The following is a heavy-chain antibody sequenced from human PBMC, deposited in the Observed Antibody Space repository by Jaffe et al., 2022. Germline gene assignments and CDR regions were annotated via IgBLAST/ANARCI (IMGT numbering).Heavy chain of an antibody. Sequence: EVQLVESGGGLVQPGGSLRLSCSASGFTFISYSMTWVRQAPGKGLEWVSTINQDASQIYYVDSVKGRFTISRDNAKKSLYLQMNSLRAEDTAVYYCARGQMHTILPLEYWGQGTLVTVTS. J-gene: IGHJ4*02. CDR1: GFTFISYS. V-gene: IGHV3-7*05. CDR2: INQDASQI. CDR3: ARGQMHTILPLEY.